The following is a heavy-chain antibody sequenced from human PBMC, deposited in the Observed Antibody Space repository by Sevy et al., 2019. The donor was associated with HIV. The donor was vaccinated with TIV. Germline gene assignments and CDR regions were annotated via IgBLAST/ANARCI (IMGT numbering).Heavy chain of an antibody. Sequence: SETLSLTCTVSGGSISAYYWSWIRQPPGKGLEWIGYIHYTGNTKYNPSLESRVTISVDTSKNQFSLKLSSVTAADTAIYYXARAPPVRSGDDSLNWFAPWGQGTLVTVSS. V-gene: IGHV4-59*01. CDR3: ARAPPVRSGDDSLNWFAP. CDR2: IHYTGNT. D-gene: IGHD5-12*01. CDR1: GGSISAYY. J-gene: IGHJ5*02.